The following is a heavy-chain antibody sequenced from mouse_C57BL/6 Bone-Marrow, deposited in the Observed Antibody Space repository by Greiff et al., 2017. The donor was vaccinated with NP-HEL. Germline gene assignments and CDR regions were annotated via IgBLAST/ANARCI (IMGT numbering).Heavy chain of an antibody. Sequence: QVQLQQPRAELVKPGASVKMSCKASGYTFTSYWITWVKQRPGQGLEWIGDIYPGSGSTNYNEKFKSKATLTVDTSSSTAYMQLSSLTSEDSAVYYCAREGESGGGAMDYWGQGTSVTVSS. CDR2: IYPGSGST. CDR3: AREGESGGGAMDY. D-gene: IGHD1-3*01. V-gene: IGHV1-55*01. J-gene: IGHJ4*01. CDR1: GYTFTSYW.